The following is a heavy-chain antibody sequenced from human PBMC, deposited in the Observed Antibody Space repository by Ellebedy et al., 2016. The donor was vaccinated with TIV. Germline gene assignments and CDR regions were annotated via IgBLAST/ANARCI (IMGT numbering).Heavy chain of an antibody. CDR2: IFYSGNT. D-gene: IGHD3-22*01. Sequence: MPSETLSLTCTVSGGSISSSSYSWGWIRQPPGEGLEWIGSIFYSGNTYYFPSLKSRVTISVDTSKNQFSLKLSSVTAADTAVYYCARQYNYGTSGYYVDYWGQGTLLTVSS. CDR3: ARQYNYGTSGYYVDY. CDR1: GGSISSSSYS. J-gene: IGHJ4*02. V-gene: IGHV4-39*01.